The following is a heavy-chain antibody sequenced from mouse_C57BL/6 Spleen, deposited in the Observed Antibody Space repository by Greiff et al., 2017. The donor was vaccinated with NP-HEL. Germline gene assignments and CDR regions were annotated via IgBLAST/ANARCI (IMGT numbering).Heavy chain of an antibody. CDR3: ARSGYDLAWFAY. Sequence: QVQLQQPGTELVKPGASVKLSCKASGYTFTSYWMHWVKQRPGQGLEWIGNINPSNGGTNYNEKFKSKATLTVDKSSSTAYMQLSSLTSEDSAVYYWARSGYDLAWFAYWGQGTLVTVSA. V-gene: IGHV1-53*01. J-gene: IGHJ3*01. D-gene: IGHD2-10*02. CDR1: GYTFTSYW. CDR2: INPSNGGT.